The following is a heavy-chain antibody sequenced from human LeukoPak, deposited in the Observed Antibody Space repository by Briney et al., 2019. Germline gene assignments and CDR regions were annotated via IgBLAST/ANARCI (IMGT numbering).Heavy chain of an antibody. Sequence: SETLSLTCTVSGGSISTYYWIWIRQSPGKGLDWFGNIYYSGSTDYNPSLKSRVTISVDTSKIQFSLKLSSVTAADTAVYYCARGKSSSSYYYFGMDVWGQGTTVTVSS. J-gene: IGHJ6*02. CDR2: IYYSGST. CDR1: GGSISTYY. CDR3: ARGKSSSSYYYFGMDV. V-gene: IGHV4-59*01. D-gene: IGHD2-2*01.